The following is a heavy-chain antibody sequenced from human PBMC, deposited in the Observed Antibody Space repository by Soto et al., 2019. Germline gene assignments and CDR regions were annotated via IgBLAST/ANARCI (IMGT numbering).Heavy chain of an antibody. CDR3: TTDRNYNASGATRAHFDC. CDR2: IKSKNDGGTT. J-gene: IGHJ4*02. Sequence: ELHLVESGGGLVKPGGSLRLSCAASGFTFTNAWMSWVRQAPGKGLEWVGRIKSKNDGGTTDYAAPVKGRVTISRDDAKTTLYLQLTSLKTEYTGFYYCTTDRNYNASGATRAHFDCWGLGNLVTVSS. D-gene: IGHD3-10*01. CDR1: GFTFTNAW. V-gene: IGHV3-15*01.